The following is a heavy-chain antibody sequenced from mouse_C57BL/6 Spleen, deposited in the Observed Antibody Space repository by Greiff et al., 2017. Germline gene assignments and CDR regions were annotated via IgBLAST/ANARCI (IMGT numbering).Heavy chain of an antibody. CDR3: ARSRLREAMDY. J-gene: IGHJ4*01. Sequence: VQLQQSGAELVRPGTSVKVSCKASGYAFTNYLIEWVKQRPGQGLEWIGVLNPGSGGTNYNEKFKGKATLTADKSSSTAYMQLSSLTSEDSAVYFCARSRLREAMDYWGQGTSVTVSS. D-gene: IGHD2-4*01. V-gene: IGHV1-54*01. CDR2: LNPGSGGT. CDR1: GYAFTNYL.